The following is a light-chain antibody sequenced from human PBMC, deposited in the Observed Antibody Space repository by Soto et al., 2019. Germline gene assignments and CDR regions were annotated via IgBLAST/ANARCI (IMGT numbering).Light chain of an antibody. CDR2: EVS. Sequence: QSVLTQPASVSASPGQSITISCTETSSDVGGYNYVSWYQHHPGKAPKLMIYEVSSRPSGVSNRFSGSRSGNTASLTISGLQAEDEADYYCSSYTNSNTWVFGGGTKLTGL. CDR3: SSYTNSNTWV. CDR1: SSDVGGYNY. V-gene: IGLV2-14*01. J-gene: IGLJ3*02.